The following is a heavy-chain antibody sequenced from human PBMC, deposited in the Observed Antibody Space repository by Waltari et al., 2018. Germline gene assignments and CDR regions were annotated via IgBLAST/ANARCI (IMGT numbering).Heavy chain of an antibody. CDR1: GYTLTELS. D-gene: IGHD5-12*01. CDR2: FEPEDGET. V-gene: IGHV1-24*01. Sequence: QVQLVQSGAEVKKPGASVKVSCKVSGYTLTELSMHWVRQAPGKGLEWMGGFEPEDGETIYAQKFEGRVTVTEDTSTDPAYMERSRLRSEVTAVYYCATNSGDGYCDYWGQGTLVTVSS. J-gene: IGHJ4*02. CDR3: ATNSGDGYCDY.